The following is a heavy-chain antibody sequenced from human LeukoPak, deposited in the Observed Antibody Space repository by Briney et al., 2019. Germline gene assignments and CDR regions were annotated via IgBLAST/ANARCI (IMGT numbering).Heavy chain of an antibody. J-gene: IGHJ5*02. D-gene: IGHD3-22*01. Sequence: SVKVSCKASGGTFSSYAISWVRQAPGQGLEWMGRIIPIFGTANYAQKFQGRVTITADKSTSTAYMELSSLRSEDTAVYYCAIPRGQYDSSGYYYRWGQGTLVTVSS. V-gene: IGHV1-69*06. CDR3: AIPRGQYDSSGYYYR. CDR2: IIPIFGTA. CDR1: GGTFSSYA.